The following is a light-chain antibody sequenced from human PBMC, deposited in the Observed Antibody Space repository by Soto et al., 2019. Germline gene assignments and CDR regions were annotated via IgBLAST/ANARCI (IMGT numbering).Light chain of an antibody. Sequence: QSVLTQPPSVSAAPGQKVTISCSGSSSNIGGNSVSWYQQLPGTAPKLLIYDDNKRPSGIPDRFSGSKSGTSATLGITGFQTGDEPDYYCGSWDSSLSAYVFGIGTKVTVL. J-gene: IGLJ1*01. CDR2: DDN. V-gene: IGLV1-51*01. CDR3: GSWDSSLSAYV. CDR1: SSNIGGNS.